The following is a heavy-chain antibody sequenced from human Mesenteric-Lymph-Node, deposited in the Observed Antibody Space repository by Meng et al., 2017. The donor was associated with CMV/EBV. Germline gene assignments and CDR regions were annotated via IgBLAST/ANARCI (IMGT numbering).Heavy chain of an antibody. CDR3: AREESRITIFGVVKNY. J-gene: IGHJ4*02. V-gene: IGHV3-74*01. CDR2: INSDGSSI. CDR1: GFTFSDYW. D-gene: IGHD3-3*01. Sequence: GESLKISCAASGFTFSDYWMHWVRQAPGKGLVWVSRINSDGSSITYADSVKGRFTISRDNAKNTLYLQMNSLRAEDTAVYYCAREESRITIFGVVKNYWGQGTLVTVSS.